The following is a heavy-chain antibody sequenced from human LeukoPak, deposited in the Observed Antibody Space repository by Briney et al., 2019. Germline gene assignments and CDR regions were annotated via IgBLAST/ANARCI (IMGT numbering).Heavy chain of an antibody. V-gene: IGHV3-21*06. CDR3: GRDLPTVTSIDY. J-gene: IGHJ4*02. Sequence: GGSLRLSCAASGFTFSHYYMTWVRQAPGKGLEWVSSISGSSGYIFYADSVKGRFTISRDNAKNSLYLRMNSLRAEDTAVYYCGRDLPTVTSIDYWGQGTLVTVSS. CDR2: ISGSSGYI. D-gene: IGHD4-17*01. CDR1: GFTFSHYY.